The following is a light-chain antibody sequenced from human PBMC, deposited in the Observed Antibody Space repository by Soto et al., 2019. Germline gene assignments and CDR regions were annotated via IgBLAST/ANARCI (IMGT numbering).Light chain of an antibody. CDR2: RTN. Sequence: QSVLTQPPSASGTPGQMVTMACSGSGPNIGSNTVNWYQQLPGTAPRPLMFRTNQRPSGVPDRFSGSKSGTSASLAISGLQSEDEADYYCAAWDDSLNGPVFGGGTKLTVL. V-gene: IGLV1-44*01. CDR3: AAWDDSLNGPV. CDR1: GPNIGSNT. J-gene: IGLJ2*01.